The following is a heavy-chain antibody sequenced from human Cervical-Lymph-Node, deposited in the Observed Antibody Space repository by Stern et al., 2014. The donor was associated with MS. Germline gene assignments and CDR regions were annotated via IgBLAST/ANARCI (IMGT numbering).Heavy chain of an antibody. Sequence: QITLKESGPPLVKPTQTLPLTCTFSGFSLSASGVGVGWIRQPPGKALDWLALSYWDDDKRYSPSLRSRVTITKDTSKNRVVLTKTNMDPVDTATYFCSRLSYAYGGNFDYWGQGTLVTVSS. CDR3: SRLSYAYGGNFDY. J-gene: IGHJ4*02. CDR2: SYWDDDK. CDR1: GFSLSASGVG. V-gene: IGHV2-5*02. D-gene: IGHD4-23*01.